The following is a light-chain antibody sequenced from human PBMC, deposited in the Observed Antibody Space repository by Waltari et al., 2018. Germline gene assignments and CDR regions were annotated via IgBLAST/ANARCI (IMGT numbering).Light chain of an antibody. CDR2: WAS. Sequence: DIVMNQSTDSLAVSLGERATINCKSSQSVLYRSNNKYYLACYQQKPGQPPKLLIYWASTRESGVPDRFSGSGSGTDFTLTISSLQAEDVAVYYCQQYYSTPYTFGQGTKLEIK. V-gene: IGKV4-1*01. CDR1: QSVLYRSNNKYY. CDR3: QQYYSTPYT. J-gene: IGKJ2*01.